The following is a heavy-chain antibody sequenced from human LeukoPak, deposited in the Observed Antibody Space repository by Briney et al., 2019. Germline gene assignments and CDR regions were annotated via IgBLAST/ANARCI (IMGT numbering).Heavy chain of an antibody. J-gene: IGHJ3*02. D-gene: IGHD2-15*01. CDR3: ARDYDYFSGHNLDAYDI. V-gene: IGHV3-7*01. CDR2: IKEDGSAK. Sequence: AGGSLRLSCAASGLSFSSYWMTWVRQAPGKGLEWVANIKEDGSAKSYLDSVKGRFTISRDNAKNSLYLQMNSLRVEDTAVYYCARDYDYFSGHNLDAYDIWGQGTTVIVSS. CDR1: GLSFSSYW.